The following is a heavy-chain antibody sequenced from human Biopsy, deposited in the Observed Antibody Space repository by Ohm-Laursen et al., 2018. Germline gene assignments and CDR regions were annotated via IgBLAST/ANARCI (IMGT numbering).Heavy chain of an antibody. CDR1: GDSVSSGSFY. V-gene: IGHV4-61*01. D-gene: IGHD6-19*01. CDR3: ARGMRSSGWPYFDS. J-gene: IGHJ4*02. CDR2: IYDRGSTA. Sequence: SETLSLTCPVSGDSVSSGSFYWTWIRQPPGQGLEYIGYIYDRGSTANYNPSLESRVTMSVDMPKNQFSLKLSSVTAADTAIYYCARGMRSSGWPYFDSWGQGTPVTVSS.